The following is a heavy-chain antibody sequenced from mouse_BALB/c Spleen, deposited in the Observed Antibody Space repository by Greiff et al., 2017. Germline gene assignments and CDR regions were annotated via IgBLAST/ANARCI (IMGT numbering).Heavy chain of an antibody. V-gene: IGHV5-9-4*01. CDR3: ARGDSHFDY. CDR1: GFTFSSYA. J-gene: IGHJ2*01. Sequence: EVKLVESGGGLVKPGGSLKLSCAASGFTFSSYAMSWVRQSPEKRLEWVAEISSGGSYTYYPDTVTGRFTISRDNAKNTLYLEMSSLRSEDTAMYYCARGDSHFDYWGQGTTLTVSS. CDR2: ISSGGSYT.